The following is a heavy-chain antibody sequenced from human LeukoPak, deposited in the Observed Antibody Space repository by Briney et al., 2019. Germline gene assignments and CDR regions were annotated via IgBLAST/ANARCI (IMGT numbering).Heavy chain of an antibody. J-gene: IGHJ4*02. V-gene: IGHV3-66*02. CDR1: GFTASSNY. CDR3: ARGPPIAAAASDY. CDR2: IYTGGST. D-gene: IGHD6-13*01. Sequence: GGSPRLSCAASGFTASSNYMSWVRQAPGKGLEWVSVIYTGGSTYYADSVKGRFTISRDNSKNTLYLQMNSLRAEDTAVYYCARGPPIAAAASDYWGQGTLVTVSS.